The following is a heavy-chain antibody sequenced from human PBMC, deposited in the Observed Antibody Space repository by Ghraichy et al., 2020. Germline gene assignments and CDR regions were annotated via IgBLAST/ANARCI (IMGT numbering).Heavy chain of an antibody. V-gene: IGHV3-48*03. D-gene: IGHD5/OR15-5a*01. CDR3: ASTPPRYYYYGMDV. CDR2: ISSSGSTI. Sequence: GGSLRLSCAASGFTFSSYEMNWVRQAPGKGLEWVSYISSSGSTIYYADSVKGRFTISRDNAKNSLYLQMNSLRAEDTAVYYCASTPPRYYYYGMDVWGQGTTVTVSS. J-gene: IGHJ6*02. CDR1: GFTFSSYE.